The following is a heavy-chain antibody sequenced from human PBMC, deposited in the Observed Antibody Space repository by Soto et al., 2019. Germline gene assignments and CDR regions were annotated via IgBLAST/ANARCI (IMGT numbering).Heavy chain of an antibody. J-gene: IGHJ4*02. CDR2: ISSNGGTT. CDR3: VRRVSGNYDY. CDR1: GFTFSSYD. Sequence: EVQLAESGGGMLQTGGSLRLSCVASGFTFSSYDMHWVRQAPGKGLEYVSSISSNGGTTYYGNSVKGRFTISRDNSKNTLYLQMGSLRAEDMAVYYCVRRVSGNYDYWGQGTLVTVSS. V-gene: IGHV3-64*01. D-gene: IGHD1-7*01.